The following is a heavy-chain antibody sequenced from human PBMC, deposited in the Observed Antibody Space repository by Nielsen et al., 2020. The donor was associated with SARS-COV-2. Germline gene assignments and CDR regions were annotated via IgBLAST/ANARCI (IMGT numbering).Heavy chain of an antibody. J-gene: IGHJ6*02. CDR2: INAGNGNT. Sequence: WVRQAPGQRLEWMGWINAGNGNTKYSQKFQGRVTITRDTSASTAYMELSSLRSEDTAVYYCARDARFYYYGSGSYSDYYYYGMDVWGQGTTVTVSS. CDR3: ARDARFYYYGSGSYSDYYYYGMDV. V-gene: IGHV1-3*01. D-gene: IGHD3-10*01.